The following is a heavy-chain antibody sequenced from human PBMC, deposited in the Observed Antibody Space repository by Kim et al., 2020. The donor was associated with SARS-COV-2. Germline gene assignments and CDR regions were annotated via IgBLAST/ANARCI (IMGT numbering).Heavy chain of an antibody. D-gene: IGHD6-13*01. CDR3: ARENRGQQQLASYGMDV. Sequence: ASVKVACKAAGYTFTGYYMHWVRQAPGQGLEWMGRINPNSGGTNYAQKFQGRVTMTRDTSISTAYMELSRLRSDDTAVYYCARENRGQQQLASYGMDVWGQGTTVTVSS. J-gene: IGHJ6*02. CDR2: INPNSGGT. CDR1: GYTFTGYY. V-gene: IGHV1-2*06.